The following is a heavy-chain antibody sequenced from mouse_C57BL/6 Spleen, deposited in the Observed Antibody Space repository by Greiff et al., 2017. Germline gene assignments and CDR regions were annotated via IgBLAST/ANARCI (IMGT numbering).Heavy chain of an antibody. CDR2: IYPGDGDT. V-gene: IGHV1-82*01. J-gene: IGHJ2*01. CDR1: GYAFSSSW. Sequence: QVQLQQSGPELVKPGASVKISCKASGYAFSSSWMNWVKQRPGKGLEWIGRIYPGDGDTNYNGKFKGKATLTADKSSSTAYMPLSSLTSEDSAVYFCARWAAQATDDYWGQGTTLTVSS. D-gene: IGHD3-2*02. CDR3: ARWAAQATDDY.